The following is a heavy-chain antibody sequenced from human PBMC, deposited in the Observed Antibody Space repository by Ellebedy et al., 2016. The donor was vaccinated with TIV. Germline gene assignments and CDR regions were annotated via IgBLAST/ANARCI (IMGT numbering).Heavy chain of an antibody. CDR1: GSTFSSYG. J-gene: IGHJ4*02. CDR3: ARDSRLRFLEWLFDY. CDR2: IWYDGSNK. Sequence: PGGSLRLSCAASGSTFSSYGMPLVRQAPGKGLEGVAVIWYDGSNKYYADSVKGRFTISRDNSKNTLYLQMNSLRAEDTAVYYCARDSRLRFLEWLFDYWGQGTLVTVSS. D-gene: IGHD3-3*01. V-gene: IGHV3-33*01.